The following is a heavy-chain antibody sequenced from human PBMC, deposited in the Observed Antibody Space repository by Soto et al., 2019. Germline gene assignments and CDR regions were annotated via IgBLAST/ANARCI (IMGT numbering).Heavy chain of an antibody. Sequence: HPGGSLRLSCAASGFSVSSKYMTWVRQAPGKGLEWVSVIYGGGTTYYADSVKGRFTISRDNSKNSLYLQMNSLRAEDTAVYYCAREYCSSTSCLNWFDPWGQGTLVTVSS. V-gene: IGHV3-53*01. CDR1: GFSVSSKY. D-gene: IGHD2-2*01. CDR3: AREYCSSTSCLNWFDP. CDR2: IYGGGTT. J-gene: IGHJ5*02.